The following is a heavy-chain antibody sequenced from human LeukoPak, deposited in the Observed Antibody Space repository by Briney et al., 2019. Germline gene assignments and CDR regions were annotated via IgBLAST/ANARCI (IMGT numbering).Heavy chain of an antibody. CDR2: ISWNGVTT. J-gene: IGHJ4*02. CDR3: AKGGYCSSTSCYTADY. CDR1: GFNFDDYG. Sequence: GSLRLSCAASGFNFDDYGMNWVRQVPGKGLEWVSGISWNGVTTTYADSVKGRFTISRDNSKNTLYLQMNSLRAEDTAVYYCAKGGYCSSTSCYTADYWGQGTLVTVSS. D-gene: IGHD2-2*02. V-gene: IGHV3-20*04.